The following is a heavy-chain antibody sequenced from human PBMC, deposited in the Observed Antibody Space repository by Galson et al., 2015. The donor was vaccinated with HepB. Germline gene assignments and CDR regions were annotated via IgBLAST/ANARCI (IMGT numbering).Heavy chain of an antibody. V-gene: IGHV1-3*01. CDR3: ARGSSSWPAAYYFDY. J-gene: IGHJ4*02. Sequence: SVKVSCKASGYTFSSFSMHWVRQAPGQGLQWMGWLNAGNGNTKYSQKFQHRVTITRDTSASTAYMEVSSLRSEDTAVYYCARGSSSWPAAYYFDYWGQGTLVTVSS. CDR2: LNAGNGNT. CDR1: GYTFSSFS. D-gene: IGHD6-13*01.